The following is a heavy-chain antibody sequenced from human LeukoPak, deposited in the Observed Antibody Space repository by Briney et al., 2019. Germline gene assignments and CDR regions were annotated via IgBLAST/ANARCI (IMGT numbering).Heavy chain of an antibody. D-gene: IGHD6-19*01. CDR1: GFTFSALS. CDR3: ATGYTSGTRIDY. Sequence: GGSLRLSCAASGFTFSALSMNWVRQAPGKGLEWVSAISSSSSDIYYTDSVKGRFTISRDNANNFLYLQVSSLRAEDTAVYYCATGYTSGTRIDYWGQGTLVSVSS. J-gene: IGHJ4*02. V-gene: IGHV3-21*01. CDR2: ISSSSSDI.